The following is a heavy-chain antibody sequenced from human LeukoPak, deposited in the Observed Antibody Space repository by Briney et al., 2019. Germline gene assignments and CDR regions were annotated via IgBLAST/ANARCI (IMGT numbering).Heavy chain of an antibody. Sequence: SETLPLTCAVYGGSFSGYYWSWIRHPPGKGLEWIGEINHSGGTNYNPSLKSRVTISVDTSKNQFSLKLSSVTAADTAVYYCARHGSGHDYWGQGTLVTASS. CDR1: GGSFSGYY. D-gene: IGHD3-10*01. CDR3: ARHGSGHDY. J-gene: IGHJ4*02. CDR2: INHSGGT. V-gene: IGHV4-34*01.